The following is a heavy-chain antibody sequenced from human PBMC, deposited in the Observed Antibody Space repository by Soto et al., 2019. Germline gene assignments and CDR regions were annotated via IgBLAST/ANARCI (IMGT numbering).Heavy chain of an antibody. CDR1: GFTFSSYA. V-gene: IGHV3-23*01. CDR2: ISGSGGST. CDR3: AKDPDSIVVVIANAFDI. Sequence: VQLLESGGGLVQPGGSLRLSCAASGFTFSSYAMSWVRQAPGKGLEWVSAISGSGGSTYYADSVKGRFTISRDNSKNTLYLQMNSLRAEDTAVYYCAKDPDSIVVVIANAFDIWGQGTMVTVSS. D-gene: IGHD2-21*01. J-gene: IGHJ3*02.